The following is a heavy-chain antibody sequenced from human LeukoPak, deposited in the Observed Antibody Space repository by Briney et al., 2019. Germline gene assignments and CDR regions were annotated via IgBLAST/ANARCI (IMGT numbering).Heavy chain of an antibody. J-gene: IGHJ4*02. V-gene: IGHV4-38-2*01. D-gene: IGHD5-12*01. CDR2: IYHSVST. CDR1: GYSISSGYY. Sequence: SETLSLTCAVSGYSISSGYYWGWIRQPPGKGREWIGSIYHSVSTYYNPSLKSRVTISVDTSKNQFPLKLSSVTAADTAVYYCARGVGYSGYPYFDYWGQGTLVTVSS. CDR3: ARGVGYSGYPYFDY.